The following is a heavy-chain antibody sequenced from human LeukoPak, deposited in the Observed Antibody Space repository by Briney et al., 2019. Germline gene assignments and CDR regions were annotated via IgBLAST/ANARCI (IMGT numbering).Heavy chain of an antibody. CDR2: MNPNTGRT. V-gene: IGHV1-8*01. J-gene: IGHJ4*02. D-gene: IGHD3-10*01. Sequence: ASVKVSCKASRYTFTSYDINWVREAAGHGLEWMGWMNPNTGRTGYDQKFQGRITMTRDTSINTAYMELTNLRSEDTAIYYCARLSQTPDYYTLGGYYYLGYWGQGTPVTVSS. CDR1: RYTFTSYD. CDR3: ARLSQTPDYYTLGGYYYLGY.